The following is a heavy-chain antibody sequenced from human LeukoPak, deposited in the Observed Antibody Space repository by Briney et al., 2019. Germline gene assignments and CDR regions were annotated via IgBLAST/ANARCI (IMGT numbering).Heavy chain of an antibody. J-gene: IGHJ4*02. V-gene: IGHV4-30-4*08. D-gene: IGHD2-15*01. CDR2: IYYSGST. CDR1: GGSISSGDYY. Sequence: SQTLSLTCTVSGGSISSGDYYWSWIRPPPGKGLEWIGYIYYSGSTYYNPSLKSRVTISVDTSKNQFSLKLSSVTAADTAVYYCARGAGRGYCSGGSCYPGENDYWGQGTLVTVSS. CDR3: ARGAGRGYCSGGSCYPGENDY.